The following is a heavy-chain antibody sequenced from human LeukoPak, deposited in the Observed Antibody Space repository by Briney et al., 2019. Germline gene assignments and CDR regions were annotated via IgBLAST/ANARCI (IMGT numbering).Heavy chain of an antibody. CDR2: IIPIFGTA. V-gene: IGHV1-18*01. J-gene: IGHJ4*02. D-gene: IGHD3-10*01. CDR1: GYTFTSYG. CDR3: ARDRGELLLWFGESHFEYYFDY. Sequence: GASVKVSCKASGYTFTSYGISWVRQAPGQGLEWMGGIIPIFGTANYAQKFQGRVTMTTDTSTSTAYMELRSLRSDDTAVYYCARDRGELLLWFGESHFEYYFDYWGQGTLVTVSS.